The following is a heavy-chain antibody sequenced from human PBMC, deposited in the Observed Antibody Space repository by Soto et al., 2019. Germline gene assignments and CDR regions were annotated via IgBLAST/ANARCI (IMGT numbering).Heavy chain of an antibody. Sequence: QVQLVESGGGVVQPGGSLRLSCAARGFALSPYTIHWVRQAPGKGLEWVAGLSSDGSNNFYPDSVKGRITISRDNSKTTVHLQINNLRPEDTAIYYCAKYAEMHATRLLSYFALDLWGRGTTVTVSS. V-gene: IGHV3-30-3*02. J-gene: IGHJ6*02. CDR1: GFALSPYT. CDR2: LSSDGSNN. D-gene: IGHD3-10*01. CDR3: AKYAEMHATRLLSYFALDL.